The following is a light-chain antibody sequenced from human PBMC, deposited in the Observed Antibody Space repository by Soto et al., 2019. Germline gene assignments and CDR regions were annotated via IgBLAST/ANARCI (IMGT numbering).Light chain of an antibody. J-gene: IGLJ1*01. CDR1: SGDIGSYNR. CDR2: EVT. V-gene: IGLV2-14*01. Sequence: QSALAQPASVSGAPGQSITISCTGTSGDIGSYNRVSCYQQHPGKAPKLIIYEVTDQPSGVSHRFSGSKSGNTASLTISALQAEHEAESYCSSFTNINTRACVFGTGTKVTLL. CDR3: SSFTNINTRACV.